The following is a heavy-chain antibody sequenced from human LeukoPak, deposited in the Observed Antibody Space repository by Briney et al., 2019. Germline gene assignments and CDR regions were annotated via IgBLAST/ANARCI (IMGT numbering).Heavy chain of an antibody. CDR2: IIPIFGTA. CDR3: AREAPQDYYDSSGYYRNYYYYMDV. CDR1: GGTFSSYA. J-gene: IGHJ6*03. D-gene: IGHD3-22*01. V-gene: IGHV1-69*05. Sequence: SVKVSCKASGGTFSSYAISWVRQAPGQGLEWMGGIIPIFGTANYAQKFQGRVTITTDESTSTAYMELSSLRSEDTAVYYCAREAPQDYYDSSGYYRNYYYYMDVWGKGTRSPSP.